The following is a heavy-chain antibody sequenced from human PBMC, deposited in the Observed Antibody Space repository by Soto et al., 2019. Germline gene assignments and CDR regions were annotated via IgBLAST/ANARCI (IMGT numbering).Heavy chain of an antibody. Sequence: GGSLRLSCKAAGVNFISYGVRWVRQAPGKGLEWVAIIWNDGSNEYHADSAKGRFTISRDNSKNTVYLQVSKLRAEDTAVYFCARDQTDSGGYSDSWGQGTLVTVSS. CDR3: ARDQTDSGGYSDS. V-gene: IGHV3-33*01. D-gene: IGHD3-22*01. CDR2: IWNDGSNE. CDR1: GVNFISYG. J-gene: IGHJ4*02.